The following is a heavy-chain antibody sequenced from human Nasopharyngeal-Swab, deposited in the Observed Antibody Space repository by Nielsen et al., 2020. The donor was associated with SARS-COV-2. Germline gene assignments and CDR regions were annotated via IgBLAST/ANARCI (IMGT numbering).Heavy chain of an antibody. Sequence: WIRQPPGKGLEWIGSIYDSGRTYYNPSLKSRVTISVDTSKNQFSLRLTSVTAADTAVYYCAREERGYSSGWYSSWFDPWGQGTPVTVSS. J-gene: IGHJ5*02. D-gene: IGHD6-19*01. CDR3: AREERGYSSGWYSSWFDP. CDR2: IYDSGRT. V-gene: IGHV4-39*07.